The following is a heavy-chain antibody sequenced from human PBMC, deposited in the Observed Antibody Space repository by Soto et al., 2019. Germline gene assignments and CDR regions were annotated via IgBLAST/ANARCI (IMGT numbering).Heavy chain of an antibody. D-gene: IGHD3-16*01. V-gene: IGHV3-30*03. CDR1: GFSFSDCI. CDR2: ISADASEK. J-gene: IGHJ4*02. Sequence: QVQLVESGGGVAQPAGSLRLSCAASGFSFSDCIMHWVRQAPGKGLEWVAVISADASEKYYGDSVKGRFTISRDNSKSTLFLQMSSLRPEDTAVYYCAWGGRYGSFAYFDYWGQGHVLTVSS. CDR3: AWGGRYGSFAYFDY.